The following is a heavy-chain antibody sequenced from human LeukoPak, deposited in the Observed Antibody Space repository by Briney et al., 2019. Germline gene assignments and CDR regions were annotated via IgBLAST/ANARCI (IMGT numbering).Heavy chain of an antibody. CDR1: GFTFSSYW. Sequence: PGGSLRLSCVASGFTFSSYWMHWVRQAPGKGLVWVSRINSDGSSTSYADSVKGRFTISRDNAKNTLYLQMNSLRAEDTAVYYCAREYSSGWYFDYWGQGTLVTVSS. V-gene: IGHV3-74*01. D-gene: IGHD6-19*01. CDR2: INSDGSST. J-gene: IGHJ4*02. CDR3: AREYSSGWYFDY.